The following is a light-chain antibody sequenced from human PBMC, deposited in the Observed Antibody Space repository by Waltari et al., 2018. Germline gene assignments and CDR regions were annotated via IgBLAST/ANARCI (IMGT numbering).Light chain of an antibody. V-gene: IGLV1-44*01. CDR1: SSNIGGNT. Sequence: HSVLTQPPSASGTPGQGVTISCSGGSSNIGGNTVNWYQRLPGTAPKLLIYSNDHRPSGVPDRFSGSQSGTSASLAISGLQSEDEADYFCAAWDDSVRGWVFGGGTMVTVL. CDR2: SND. CDR3: AAWDDSVRGWV. J-gene: IGLJ3*02.